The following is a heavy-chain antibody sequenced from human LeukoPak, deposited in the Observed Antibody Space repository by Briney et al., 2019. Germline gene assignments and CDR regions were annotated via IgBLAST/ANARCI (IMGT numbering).Heavy chain of an antibody. Sequence: SVKVSCKASGGTFSSYAISWVRQAPGQGLEWMGGIIPIFGTANYAQKFQGRVTIAADESTSTAYMELSSLRSEDTAVYYCARGEYYYDSSGYYRSDYFDYWGQGTLVTVSS. CDR1: GGTFSSYA. D-gene: IGHD3-22*01. V-gene: IGHV1-69*01. CDR3: ARGEYYYDSSGYYRSDYFDY. J-gene: IGHJ4*02. CDR2: IIPIFGTA.